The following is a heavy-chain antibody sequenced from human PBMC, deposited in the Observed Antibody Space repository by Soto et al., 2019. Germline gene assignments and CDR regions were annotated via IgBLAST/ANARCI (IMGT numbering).Heavy chain of an antibody. D-gene: IGHD3-10*01. Sequence: EVQLLESGGGLVKPGGSLRLSCEASGFTFSRYGMSWVRQAPGRGLQWVAGISVSGDNTSYADSARGRFTIYRDNSKNTFFLQMNSLSAEDTALYYCAKDGRIRTKVWFPAGYGMDVWGQGTTVTVSS. V-gene: IGHV3-23*01. J-gene: IGHJ6*02. CDR2: ISVSGDNT. CDR1: GFTFSRYG. CDR3: AKDGRIRTKVWFPAGYGMDV.